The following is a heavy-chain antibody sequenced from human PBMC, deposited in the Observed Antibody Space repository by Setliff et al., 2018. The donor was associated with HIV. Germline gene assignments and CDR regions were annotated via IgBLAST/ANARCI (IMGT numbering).Heavy chain of an antibody. D-gene: IGHD6-13*01. J-gene: IGHJ6*02. CDR1: GGSISSSSYY. CDR2: IYYSGST. V-gene: IGHV4-39*02. CDR3: ARDQVYGSSWYYYYYVMDV. Sequence: SETLSLTCTVSGGSISSSSYYWGWIRQPPGKGLEWIGSIYYSGSTYYNPSLKSRVTISVDTSKNQFSLKLSSVTAADTSVYYCARDQVYGSSWYYYYYVMDVWAQGTTVTVS.